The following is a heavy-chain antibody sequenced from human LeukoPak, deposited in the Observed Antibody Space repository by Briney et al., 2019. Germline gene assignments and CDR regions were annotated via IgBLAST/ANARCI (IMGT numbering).Heavy chain of an antibody. CDR3: AKSNGYGLIDI. Sequence: SETQSLTCAVYGGSFSGYYWSWIRQPPGKGLEWIGEINHSGSTNYNPSLKSQVTISVDTSKNQLSLKLNSVTAADTAVYYCAKSNGYGLIDIWGQGTMVTVSS. CDR1: GGSFSGYY. D-gene: IGHD3-10*01. V-gene: IGHV4-34*01. CDR2: INHSGST. J-gene: IGHJ3*02.